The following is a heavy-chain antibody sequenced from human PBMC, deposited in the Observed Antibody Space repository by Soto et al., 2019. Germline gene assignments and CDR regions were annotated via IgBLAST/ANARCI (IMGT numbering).Heavy chain of an antibody. CDR3: ARVYSSSWYPYYFDY. CDR1: GFTFSSYG. D-gene: IGHD6-13*01. J-gene: IGHJ4*02. CDR2: ISAYNGNT. V-gene: IGHV1-18*01. Sequence: VQLLESGGGLVQPGGSLRLSCAASGFTFSSYGISWVRQAPGQGLEWMGWISAYNGNTNYAQKLQGRVTMTTDTSTSTAYMELRSLRSDDTAVYYCARVYSSSWYPYYFDYWGQGTLVTVSS.